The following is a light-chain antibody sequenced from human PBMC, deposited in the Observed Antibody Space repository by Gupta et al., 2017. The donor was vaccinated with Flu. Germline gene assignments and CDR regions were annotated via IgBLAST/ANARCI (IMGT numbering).Light chain of an antibody. V-gene: IGLV2-14*03. Sequence: QSALTQPASVSGSPGPPITISCTQTSSDVGGYNYVSWYQQHPGKAPKLMIYDVTNRPSGVSNRFSGSKSGNTASLTISGLQAEDEADYYCSSYTSSSALYVFGTGTKVTVL. J-gene: IGLJ1*01. CDR1: SSDVGGYNY. CDR2: DVT. CDR3: SSYTSSSALYV.